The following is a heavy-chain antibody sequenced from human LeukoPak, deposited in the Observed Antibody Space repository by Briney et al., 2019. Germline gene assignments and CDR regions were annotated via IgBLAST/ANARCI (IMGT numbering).Heavy chain of an antibody. V-gene: IGHV3-23*01. Sequence: PGGSLRLSCVASGFSFSNYAMTWVRQAPGKGLEWVSSVSESGSAIYYADSMKGRFIISRDNSKNTLYLQNNRLRVEDTAVYYCLAGHRRYFDYWGQGTLVTVSS. CDR1: GFSFSNYA. CDR3: LAGHRRYFDY. J-gene: IGHJ4*02. CDR2: VSESGSAI. D-gene: IGHD2-21*01.